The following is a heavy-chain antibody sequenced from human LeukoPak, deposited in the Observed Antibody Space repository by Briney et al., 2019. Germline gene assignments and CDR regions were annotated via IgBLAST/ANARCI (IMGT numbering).Heavy chain of an antibody. D-gene: IGHD3-3*01. V-gene: IGHV4-39*07. J-gene: IGHJ6*03. CDR3: ARGIDLGMDV. CDR2: INYSRSP. Sequence: SETLSLPCTVSRGSINSRSYFWAWIRQPPAKGLEWIGTINYSRSPYYNPSLRSRVTISLDTSQNQLSLKLTSVPAPDPAVYYCARGIDLGMDVWGKGTTVTVSS. CDR1: RGSINSRSYF.